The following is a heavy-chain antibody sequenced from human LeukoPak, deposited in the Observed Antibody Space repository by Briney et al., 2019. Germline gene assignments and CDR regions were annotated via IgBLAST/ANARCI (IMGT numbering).Heavy chain of an antibody. V-gene: IGHV5-51*01. D-gene: IGHD3-10*01. CDR2: IYPRDSDT. Sequence: GESLKISCKASGYTFTHQRIGWVRQKSGSGLEWMGIIYPRDSDTRYSPSFQGHVSISADTSINTAYLEWSRLEASDTAIYYCARHSDVIGAIWGQGTLVTVPS. CDR3: ARHSDVIGAI. CDR1: GYTFTHQR. J-gene: IGHJ4*02.